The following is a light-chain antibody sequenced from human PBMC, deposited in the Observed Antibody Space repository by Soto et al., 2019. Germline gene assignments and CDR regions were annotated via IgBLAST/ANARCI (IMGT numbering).Light chain of an antibody. V-gene: IGLV2-23*01. Sequence: QSVLTQPASVSGSPGQSITISCTGTSSDVGSHNLVSWYQQHPDKAPKLMIYEDTKRPSGVSNRFSGSKSGNTASLTISGLQAEDEADYYCCSYSSGSEVFGGGTKPTVL. CDR3: CSYSSGSEV. CDR2: EDT. CDR1: SSDVGSHNL. J-gene: IGLJ3*02.